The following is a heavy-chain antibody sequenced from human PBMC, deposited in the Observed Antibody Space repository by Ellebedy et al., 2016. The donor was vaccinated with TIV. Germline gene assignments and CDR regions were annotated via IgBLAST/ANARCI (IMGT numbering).Heavy chain of an antibody. D-gene: IGHD3-22*01. Sequence: GESLKISCAASGFSFSSYAMHWVRQAPGKGLEWVAVVSFDGRNTFYSDSVKGRFTISRDNSKDTLYLQMRSLRPEDTTVYFCARDFFYDNSASFAFDVWGQGTMVTVSS. V-gene: IGHV3-30*04. CDR1: GFSFSSYA. CDR2: VSFDGRNT. CDR3: ARDFFYDNSASFAFDV. J-gene: IGHJ3*01.